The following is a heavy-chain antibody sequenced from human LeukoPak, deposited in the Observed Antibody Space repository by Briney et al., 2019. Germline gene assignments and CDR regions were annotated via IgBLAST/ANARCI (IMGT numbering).Heavy chain of an antibody. J-gene: IGHJ4*02. CDR3: ARLCYYDMSYFDY. CDR2: IYSGGST. CDR1: GFTVSSNY. Sequence: GGSLRLSCAASGFTVSSNYMSWVRQAPGKGLEWVSVIYSGGSTYYADSVKGRFTISRDNSKNTLYLQMNSLRAEDTAVYYCARLCYYDMSYFDYWGQGTLVTVSS. V-gene: IGHV3-53*01. D-gene: IGHD3-22*01.